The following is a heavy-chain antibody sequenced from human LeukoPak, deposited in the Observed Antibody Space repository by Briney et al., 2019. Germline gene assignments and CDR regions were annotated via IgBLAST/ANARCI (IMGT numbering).Heavy chain of an antibody. CDR1: GFTFSSYS. CDR3: AKDIISGYDCFDY. Sequence: PGGSLRLSCAASGFTFSSYSMNWVRQAPGKGLEWVSYISSSSSTIYYADSVKGRFTISRDNAKNSLYLQMNSLRAEDTAVYYCAKDIISGYDCFDYWGQGTLVTVSS. J-gene: IGHJ4*02. D-gene: IGHD5-12*01. CDR2: ISSSSSTI. V-gene: IGHV3-48*04.